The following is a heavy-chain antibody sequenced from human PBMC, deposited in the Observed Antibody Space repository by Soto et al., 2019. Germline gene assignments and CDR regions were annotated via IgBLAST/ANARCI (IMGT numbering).Heavy chain of an antibody. V-gene: IGHV2-5*02. CDR3: AHLTTGGFYFDY. CDR1: GFSLRTSGVG. Sequence: QITLKESGPTLVKPTQTLTLTCTFSGFSLRTSGVGVGWIRQPPGKALEWLALIYWDDGKRYSPSLKSRLTTXKXXSKNQVVLRMTNMDPVDTATYYCAHLTTGGFYFDYWGQGTLVTVSS. CDR2: IYWDDGK. J-gene: IGHJ4*02. D-gene: IGHD4-17*01.